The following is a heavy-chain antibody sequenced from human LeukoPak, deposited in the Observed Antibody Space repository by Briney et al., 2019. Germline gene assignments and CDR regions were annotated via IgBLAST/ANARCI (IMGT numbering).Heavy chain of an antibody. Sequence: GGSLRLSCAASGFTFSSYWIHWVRQAPGKGLVWVSRINTDGSSTSYADSVKGRFTISRDNAKNTLYLQMNSLRAEDTAVYYCARAFSDCSSTSCPPYYYYYMDVWGKGTKVTVSS. CDR3: ARAFSDCSSTSCPPYYYYYMDV. V-gene: IGHV3-74*01. J-gene: IGHJ6*03. CDR2: INTDGSST. D-gene: IGHD2-2*01. CDR1: GFTFSSYW.